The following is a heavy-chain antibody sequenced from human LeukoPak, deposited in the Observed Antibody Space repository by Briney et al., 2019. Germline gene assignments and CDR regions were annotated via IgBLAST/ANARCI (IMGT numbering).Heavy chain of an antibody. D-gene: IGHD3-9*01. CDR3: ARHAVRYPFDY. J-gene: IGHJ4*02. CDR1: GGSFSGYY. Sequence: SETLSLTCAVYGGSFSGYYWSWIRQPPGKGLEWIGEINHSGSTYYNPSLKSRVTISVDTSKNQFSLKLSSVTAADTAVYYCARHAVRYPFDYWGQGTLVTVSS. V-gene: IGHV4-34*01. CDR2: INHSGST.